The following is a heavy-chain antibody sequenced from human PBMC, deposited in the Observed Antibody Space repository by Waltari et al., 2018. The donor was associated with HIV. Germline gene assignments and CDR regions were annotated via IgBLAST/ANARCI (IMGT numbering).Heavy chain of an antibody. Sequence: EVQLVESGGGLVQPGRSLRLYCAASGFTFDDYAMHWVRQAPGKGLEWVSGISWNSGSIGYADSVKGRFTISRDNAKNSLYLQMNSLRAEDTALYYCAKDKALGRAVAGPAWGQGTLVTVSS. V-gene: IGHV3-9*01. CDR3: AKDKALGRAVAGPA. CDR2: ISWNSGSI. D-gene: IGHD6-19*01. CDR1: GFTFDDYA. J-gene: IGHJ5*02.